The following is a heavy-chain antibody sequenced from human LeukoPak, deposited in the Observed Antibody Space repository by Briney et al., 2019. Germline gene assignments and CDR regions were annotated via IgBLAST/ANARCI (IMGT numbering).Heavy chain of an antibody. J-gene: IGHJ4*02. D-gene: IGHD2/OR15-2a*01. CDR2: NYHSGST. V-gene: IGHV4-34*09. CDR3: AIEEEYGNFDY. CDR1: GGSFSGYY. Sequence: SETLSLTCAVYGGSFSGYYWSWIRQHPGKGLEWIGYNYHSGSTRFNPSLKSRVSISVDTAKNQFSLTLTSVTAADTAVYYCAIEEEYGNFDYCGQGTLVTVSS.